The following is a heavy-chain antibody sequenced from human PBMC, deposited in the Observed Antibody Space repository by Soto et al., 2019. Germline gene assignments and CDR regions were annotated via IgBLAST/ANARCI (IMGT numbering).Heavy chain of an antibody. Sequence: QVQLVQSGAEVKEPGSSVRVSCKASGGTFDNFTMNWVRQTPGQGLEWMGGIVPMLGTPKYAEKFKGRVTISATGSTGTMYMEVTSLRSEDTAIYYCARHGTYSSSLIPYSGMDVWGQGTTVTVSS. D-gene: IGHD1-26*01. V-gene: IGHV1-69*01. CDR1: GGTFDNFT. CDR2: IVPMLGTP. J-gene: IGHJ6*02. CDR3: ARHGTYSSSLIPYSGMDV.